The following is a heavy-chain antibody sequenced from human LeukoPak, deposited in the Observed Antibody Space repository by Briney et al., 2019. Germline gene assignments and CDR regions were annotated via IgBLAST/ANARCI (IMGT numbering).Heavy chain of an antibody. V-gene: IGHV3-23*01. CDR3: AKEIKGSTYYYYGMDV. Sequence: GGSLRLSCAASGFTFSSYAMSWVRQAPGKGLEWVSAISGSGGSTYYADSVKGRFTISRDNSKNTLYLQMNSLRAEDTAVYYCAKEIKGSTYYYYGMDVWGQGTTVTVSS. CDR2: ISGSGGST. D-gene: IGHD2-15*01. CDR1: GFTFSSYA. J-gene: IGHJ6*02.